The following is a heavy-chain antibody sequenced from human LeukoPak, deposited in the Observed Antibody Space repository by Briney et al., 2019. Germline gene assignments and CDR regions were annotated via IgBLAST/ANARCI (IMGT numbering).Heavy chain of an antibody. D-gene: IGHD3-10*01. Sequence: PSEALSLTCAVYGGSFSGYYWSWIRQPPGKGLEWIGEINHSGSTNYNPSLKSRVTISVDTSKNQFSLKLSSVTAADTAVYYCASLDSYGSGSRKVDYWGQGTLVTVSS. V-gene: IGHV4-34*01. J-gene: IGHJ4*02. CDR2: INHSGST. CDR1: GGSFSGYY. CDR3: ASLDSYGSGSRKVDY.